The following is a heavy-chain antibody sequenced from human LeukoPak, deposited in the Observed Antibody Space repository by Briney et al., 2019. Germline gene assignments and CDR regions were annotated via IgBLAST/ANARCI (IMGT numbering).Heavy chain of an antibody. J-gene: IGHJ3*02. CDR3: AREVRGVNAFDI. CDR1: GGSISSSSYY. Sequence: PSETLSLTCTVSGGSISSSSYYWGWIRQPPGKGLEWIGSIYYSGSTYYNPSLKSRVTISVDTSKNQFSLKLSSVTAADTAVYYCAREVRGVNAFDIWGQGTMVTVSS. D-gene: IGHD3-10*01. CDR2: IYYSGST. V-gene: IGHV4-39*07.